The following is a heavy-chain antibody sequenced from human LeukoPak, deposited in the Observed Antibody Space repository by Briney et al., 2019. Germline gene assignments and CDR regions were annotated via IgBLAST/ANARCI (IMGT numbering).Heavy chain of an antibody. J-gene: IGHJ4*02. D-gene: IGHD3-22*01. CDR2: VWYDGTNK. CDR3: AKYYREGSGASPLDY. V-gene: IGHV3-30*02. CDR1: GFSFSNYG. Sequence: GGSLRLSCITSGFSFSNYGMHWVRQAPGKGPEWVAFVWYDGTNKYYTDSVRGRFTISRDNSKNTLYLQMNSLRVEDTALYYCAKYYREGSGASPLDYWGQGTLVTVSS.